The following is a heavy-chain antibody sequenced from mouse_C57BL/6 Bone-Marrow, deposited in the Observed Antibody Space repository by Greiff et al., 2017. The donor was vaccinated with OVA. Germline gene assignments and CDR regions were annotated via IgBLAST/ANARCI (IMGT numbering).Heavy chain of an antibody. Sequence: VQLQESGAELMKSGASVKLSCKATGYTFTGYWIEWVKQRPGHGLEWIGEILPGSGSTNYNEKFKGKATFTADTSSNTAYMQLSSLTTEDSAIYYCARFHFITTVVATRYFDVWGTGTTVTVSS. CDR2: ILPGSGST. CDR1: GYTFTGYW. V-gene: IGHV1-9*01. D-gene: IGHD1-1*01. CDR3: ARFHFITTVVATRYFDV. J-gene: IGHJ1*03.